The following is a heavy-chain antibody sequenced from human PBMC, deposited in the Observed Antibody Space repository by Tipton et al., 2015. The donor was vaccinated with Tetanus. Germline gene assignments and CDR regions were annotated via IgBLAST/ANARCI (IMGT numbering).Heavy chain of an antibody. Sequence: SLRLSCAASGFTFRSYGMHWVRQAPGRGLVWVSRINSDGSSTDYADSVKGRFTISRDNAKNSLYLQMNSLRPEDTAVYYCARYVATCTIGYWGQGTLVTVSS. V-gene: IGHV3-74*01. CDR1: GFTFRSYG. CDR3: ARYVATCTIGY. CDR2: INSDGSST. D-gene: IGHD2-2*01. J-gene: IGHJ4*02.